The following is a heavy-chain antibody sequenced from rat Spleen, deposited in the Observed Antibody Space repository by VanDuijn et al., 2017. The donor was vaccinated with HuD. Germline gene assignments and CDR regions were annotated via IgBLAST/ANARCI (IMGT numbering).Heavy chain of an antibody. CDR3: ARRHYGYTDYFDY. D-gene: IGHD1-9*01. J-gene: IGHJ2*01. Sequence: EVQLVESDGGLVQPGRSLKLSCAASGFTFSDYNMAWVRQAPKKGLEWVATIIYDGSRTYYRDSVKGRFTISTDNAKSTLSLQMDSLRSEDTATYYCARRHYGYTDYFDYWGQGVMVTVSS. V-gene: IGHV5S10*01. CDR2: IIYDGSRT. CDR1: GFTFSDYN.